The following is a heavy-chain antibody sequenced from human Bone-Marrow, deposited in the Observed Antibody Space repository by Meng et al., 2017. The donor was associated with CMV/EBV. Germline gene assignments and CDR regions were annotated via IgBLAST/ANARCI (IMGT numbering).Heavy chain of an antibody. V-gene: IGHV3-53*01. J-gene: IGHJ4*02. D-gene: IGHD6-13*01. CDR2: IYSGGST. CDR3: ARDPGSSSWDY. Sequence: GESLKISCAASGFTVTNNYMSWVRQAPGKGLEWVSVIYSGGSTYYAGSVKGRFTISRDNSKNTLYLQMNSLRAEDTAMYYCARDPGSSSWDYWGQGTLVTFSS. CDR1: GFTVTNNY.